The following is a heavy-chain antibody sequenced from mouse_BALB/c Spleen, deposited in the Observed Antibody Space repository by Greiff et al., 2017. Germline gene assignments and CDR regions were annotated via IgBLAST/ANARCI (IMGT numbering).Heavy chain of an antibody. CDR2: IDPENGDT. Sequence: EVQLQESGAELVRSGASVKLSCTASGFNIKDYYMHWVKQRPEQGLEWIGWIDPENGDTEYAPKFQGKATMTADTSSNTAYLQLSSLASEDSAVYYCARRGPNYAMDYWGQGTSVTVSS. CDR3: ARRGPNYAMDY. V-gene: IGHV14-4*02. J-gene: IGHJ4*01. CDR1: GFNIKDYY.